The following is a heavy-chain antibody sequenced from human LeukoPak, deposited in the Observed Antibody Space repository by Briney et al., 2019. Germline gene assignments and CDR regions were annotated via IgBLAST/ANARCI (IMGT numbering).Heavy chain of an antibody. CDR2: ITNNGRST. D-gene: IGHD3-22*01. J-gene: IGHJ4*02. V-gene: IGHV3-64D*06. CDR3: ASTYSYDSSGYYPFDY. CDR1: GFNFSRYA. Sequence: GGSLRLSCSASGFNFSRYAMHWVRQPPGKGLEYVSAITNNGRSTYYADSVKGRFTISRDNSKNTLYLQMSSLRAEDTAVYYCASTYSYDSSGYYPFDYWGQGTLVTVPS.